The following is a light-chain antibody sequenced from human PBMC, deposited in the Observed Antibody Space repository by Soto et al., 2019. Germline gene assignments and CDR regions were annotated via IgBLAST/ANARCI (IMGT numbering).Light chain of an antibody. V-gene: IGLV2-8*01. J-gene: IGLJ2*01. Sequence: QSVLTQPPSAYGSPGQSVTISCTGTSSDVGGYNYVSWYQQHPGKAPKLMISEVSTRPSGVPDRFSGSKSGNTASLTVSGLQDEDEADYYCSSYAGSNNLVFGGGTKLTVL. CDR1: SSDVGGYNY. CDR2: EVS. CDR3: SSYAGSNNLV.